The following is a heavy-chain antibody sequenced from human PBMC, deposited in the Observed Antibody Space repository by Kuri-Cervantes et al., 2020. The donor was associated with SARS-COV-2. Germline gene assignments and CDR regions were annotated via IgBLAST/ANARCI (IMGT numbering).Heavy chain of an antibody. CDR1: GFTFDDYG. J-gene: IGHJ2*01. D-gene: IGHD3-10*01. CDR2: INWNGGST. V-gene: IGHV3-20*04. Sequence: GESLKISCVASGFTFDDYGMSWVRQAPGKGLEWVSGINWNGGSTGYADSVKGRFTISRDNAKNSLYLQMNSLRAEDTALYYCARKGSGGWYFDLWGRGTPVTVSS. CDR3: ARKGSGGWYFDL.